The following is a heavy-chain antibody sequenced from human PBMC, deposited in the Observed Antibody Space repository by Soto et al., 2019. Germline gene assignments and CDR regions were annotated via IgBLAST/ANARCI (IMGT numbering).Heavy chain of an antibody. D-gene: IGHD3-10*01. CDR3: ARGGLVRGVENLYNWSDP. CDR2: INHSGST. V-gene: IGHV4-34*01. J-gene: IGHJ5*02. Sequence: SETLSLTCAVYGGSFSGYYWSWIRQPPGKGLEWIGEINHSGSTNYNPSLKSRVTISVDTSKNQFSLKLSSVTAADTAVYYCARGGLVRGVENLYNWSDPWGQGTLVTVSS. CDR1: GGSFSGYY.